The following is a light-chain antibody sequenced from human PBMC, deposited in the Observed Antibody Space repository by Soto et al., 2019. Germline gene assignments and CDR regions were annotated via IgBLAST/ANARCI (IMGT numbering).Light chain of an antibody. CDR1: QSVRNN. Sequence: ETVMTQSPATLSVSPGERATLSCRASQSVRNNYLAWYQQKPGQAPRLLIYGASFRATGIPARFSGSGSGTDFTLIISSLQSDDFAVYYCQQYHSWPLTFGGGTKVEIK. CDR3: QQYHSWPLT. CDR2: GAS. J-gene: IGKJ4*01. V-gene: IGKV3-15*01.